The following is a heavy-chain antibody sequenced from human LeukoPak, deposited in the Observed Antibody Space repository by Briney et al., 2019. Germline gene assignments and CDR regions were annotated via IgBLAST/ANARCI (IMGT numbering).Heavy chain of an antibody. V-gene: IGHV3-21*01. CDR3: ATDGYSYGYRSDY. CDR2: ISSSSYI. J-gene: IGHJ4*02. D-gene: IGHD5-18*01. CDR1: GFTFSSYS. Sequence: GGSLRLSCAASGFTFSSYSMNWVRQAPGKGLEWVSSISSSSYIYYADSVKGRFTISRDNAKNSLYLQMNSLRAEDTAVYYCATDGYSYGYRSDYWGQGTLVTVSS.